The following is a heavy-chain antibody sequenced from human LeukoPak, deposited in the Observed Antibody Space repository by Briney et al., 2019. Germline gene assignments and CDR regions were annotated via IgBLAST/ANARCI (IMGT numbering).Heavy chain of an antibody. V-gene: IGHV3-15*01. Sequence: PGGSLRLSCAASGFTFSNAWMSWVRQAPGKGLEWVGRIKSKTDGGTTDYAAPVKGRFTISRDDSKNTLYLQMNSLKTEDTAVYYCTTDMLQSIAARPVDYWGQGTLVTVSS. CDR3: TTDMLQSIAARPVDY. D-gene: IGHD6-6*01. J-gene: IGHJ4*02. CDR1: GFTFSNAW. CDR2: IKSKTDGGTT.